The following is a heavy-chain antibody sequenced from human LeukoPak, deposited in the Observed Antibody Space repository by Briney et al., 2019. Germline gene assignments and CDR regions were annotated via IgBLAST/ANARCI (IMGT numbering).Heavy chain of an antibody. V-gene: IGHV5-51*01. CDR1: GYSFTNYW. D-gene: IGHD3-10*01. J-gene: IGHJ4*02. CDR3: AGPLPYGSGSYYLDY. Sequence: GESLKISCKGSGYSFTNYWIGWVRQMPGKGLEWMGIIYPDDSDTRYSPSFQGQVTISADKSISTAYLQWSSLKASDTAMYYCAGPLPYGSGSYYLDYWGQGTLVTVSS. CDR2: IYPDDSDT.